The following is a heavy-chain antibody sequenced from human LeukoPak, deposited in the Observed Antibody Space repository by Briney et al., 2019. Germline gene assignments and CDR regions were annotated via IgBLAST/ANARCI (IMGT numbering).Heavy chain of an antibody. CDR3: ARVDSDYYYDSSGYYRH. D-gene: IGHD3-22*01. CDR1: VFSLSSYW. Sequence: GGSLRLSCAPSVFSLSSYWISCVRQAPGEGLESGANIKQEGREKYNVDSVKSRFTISRDNAKNSLSLQMNRLRAEDTAVYYCARVDSDYYYDSSGYYRHWGQGTLVTVSS. V-gene: IGHV3-7*01. J-gene: IGHJ4*02. CDR2: IKQEGREK.